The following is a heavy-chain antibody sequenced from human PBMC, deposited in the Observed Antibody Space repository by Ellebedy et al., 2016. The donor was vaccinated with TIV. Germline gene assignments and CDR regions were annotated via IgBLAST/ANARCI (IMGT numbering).Heavy chain of an antibody. V-gene: IGHV3-48*01. J-gene: IGHJ4*02. Sequence: PGGSLRLSCAASGFTFSSYAMTPVRQAPGTGLEWVSYITSSSGTKYYADSVTGRFTISRDNAKNSLYLPMNSLRAEDTAVYYCASNYEMLTGYNYWGQGTLVTVSS. CDR2: ITSSSGTK. D-gene: IGHD3-9*01. CDR3: ASNYEMLTGYNY. CDR1: GFTFSSYA.